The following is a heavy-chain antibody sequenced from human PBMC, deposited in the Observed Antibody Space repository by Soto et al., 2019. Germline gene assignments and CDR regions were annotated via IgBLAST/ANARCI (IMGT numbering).Heavy chain of an antibody. CDR3: AGFDSGGWSSWFYP. V-gene: IGHV4-59*08. Sequence: SETLSLTCTVSGGSISSYYWSWVRQPPGKGLEWIGYIYYSGSTNYNPSLKSRVTISVDTSKNQFSLKLSSVTAADTAVYYCAGFDSGGWSSWFYPWGQGTLVPVSA. D-gene: IGHD6-19*01. CDR1: GGSISSYY. J-gene: IGHJ5*02. CDR2: IYYSGST.